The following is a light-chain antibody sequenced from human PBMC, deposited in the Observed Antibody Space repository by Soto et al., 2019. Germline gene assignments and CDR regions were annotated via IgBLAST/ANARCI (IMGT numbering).Light chain of an antibody. Sequence: QSALTQPPSVSGSPGQSVTISCNGTSSDVGSYNRVSWYQQHPGTAPKLMIYEVSNRPSGVPDRFSGSKSGNTASLTISGLQAGDEADYYCSSYTSSSTWVFGTGTKLTVL. J-gene: IGLJ1*01. CDR3: SSYTSSSTWV. CDR1: SSDVGSYNR. CDR2: EVS. V-gene: IGLV2-18*02.